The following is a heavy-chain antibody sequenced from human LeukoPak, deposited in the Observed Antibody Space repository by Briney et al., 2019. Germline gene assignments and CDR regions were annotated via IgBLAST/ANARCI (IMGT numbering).Heavy chain of an antibody. CDR2: IYSGGST. Sequence: PGGSLRLSCAASGFTVSSNYMSWVRQAPGKGLEWVSVIYSGGSTYYADSVKGRFTISRDNSKNTLYLQMNSLRAEDTAVYYCARDDSSGLDAFDIWGQGTMVTVSS. CDR1: GFTVSSNY. CDR3: ARDDSSGLDAFDI. V-gene: IGHV3-53*01. D-gene: IGHD3-22*01. J-gene: IGHJ3*02.